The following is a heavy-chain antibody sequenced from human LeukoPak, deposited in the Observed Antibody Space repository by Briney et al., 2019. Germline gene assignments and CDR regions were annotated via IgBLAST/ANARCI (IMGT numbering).Heavy chain of an antibody. CDR1: GYIFTSYD. D-gene: IGHD6-13*01. CDR2: RNPNSGDT. Sequence: GASVKVSCKTSGYIFTSYDINWVRQATGQGLEWMGWRNPNSGDTGYAQEFQGRVTLTTDTSISTAYMELTSLTSEDTAMYYCTRARGIAAAGRGWFDPWGQGTLVTVSS. CDR3: TRARGIAAAGRGWFDP. J-gene: IGHJ5*02. V-gene: IGHV1-8*01.